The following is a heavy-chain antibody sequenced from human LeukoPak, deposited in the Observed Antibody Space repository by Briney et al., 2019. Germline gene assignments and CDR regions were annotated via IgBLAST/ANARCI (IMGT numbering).Heavy chain of an antibody. CDR2: IFYSGST. Sequence: SETLSLNCTVSGDSINNYYWSWVRQPPGKGLEWIGYIFYSGSTKYNPSLKSRVTMSVDTSKNQFSLKLSSVTAADTAVYYCARHVNPPTLGYYFDYWGQGTLVTVSS. CDR3: ARHVNPPTLGYYFDY. J-gene: IGHJ4*02. V-gene: IGHV4-59*08. CDR1: GDSINNYY.